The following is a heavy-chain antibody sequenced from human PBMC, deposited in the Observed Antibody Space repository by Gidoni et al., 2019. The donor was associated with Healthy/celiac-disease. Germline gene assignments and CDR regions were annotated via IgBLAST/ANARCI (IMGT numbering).Heavy chain of an antibody. Sequence: QVQLQESGPGLVKPSETLSLTCTVSGGPISSYYWRWIRQPPGKGLEWIGDIYYSGSTNYNPSLKSRVTISVDTSKNQFSLKLSSVTAADTAVYYCARAGDAGYSSGWDYWGQGTLVTVSS. CDR3: ARAGDAGYSSGWDY. CDR1: GGPISSYY. CDR2: IYYSGST. V-gene: IGHV4-59*01. D-gene: IGHD6-19*01. J-gene: IGHJ4*02.